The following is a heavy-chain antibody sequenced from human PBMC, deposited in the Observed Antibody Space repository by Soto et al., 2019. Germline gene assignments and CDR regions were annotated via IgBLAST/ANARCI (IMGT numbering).Heavy chain of an antibody. J-gene: IGHJ2*01. V-gene: IGHV3-21*01. Sequence: GGSLRLSCAASGFTFSSYSMNWVRQAPGKGLEWVSSISSSSSYIYYADSVKGRFTISRDNAKNSLYLQMNSLRAEDTAVYYCARDSHRGIEEWYFDLWGRGTLVTVSS. CDR3: ARDSHRGIEEWYFDL. CDR2: ISSSSSYI. CDR1: GFTFSSYS. D-gene: IGHD3-10*01.